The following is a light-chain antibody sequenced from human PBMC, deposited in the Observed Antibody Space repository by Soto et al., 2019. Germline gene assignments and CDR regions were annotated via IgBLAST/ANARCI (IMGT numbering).Light chain of an antibody. CDR2: GAS. J-gene: IGKJ3*01. Sequence: DIQMTQSPSSVSASVGDRVTITCRASQDISSWLAWYQEKPGKPPKFLIYGASDLQSGVPSRFSGSGSGTDFTLTISSLQPEDFATYYCQQANSFPLTFGPGTKVDIK. CDR3: QQANSFPLT. CDR1: QDISSW. V-gene: IGKV1-12*01.